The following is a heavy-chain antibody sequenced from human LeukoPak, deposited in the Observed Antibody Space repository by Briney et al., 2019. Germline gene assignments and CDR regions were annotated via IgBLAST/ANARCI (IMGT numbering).Heavy chain of an antibody. CDR3: ARSYYDILTGYYPPWYYFDY. J-gene: IGHJ4*02. CDR1: GGSFSGYY. Sequence: PSGTLSLTCAVYGGSFSGYYWSWIRQPPGKGLEWIGEINHSGSTNYNPSLKSRVTISVDTSKNQFSLKLSSVTAADTAVYYCARSYYDILTGYYPPWYYFDYWGQGTLVTVSS. V-gene: IGHV4-34*01. CDR2: INHSGST. D-gene: IGHD3-9*01.